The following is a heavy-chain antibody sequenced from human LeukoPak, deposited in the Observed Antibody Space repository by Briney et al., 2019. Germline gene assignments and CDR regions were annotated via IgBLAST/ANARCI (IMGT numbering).Heavy chain of an antibody. J-gene: IGHJ6*03. V-gene: IGHV4-34*01. CDR3: ARHPGYYYYYMDV. Sequence: PAETLPLTCALDGGSFSVYYWSWIRQPPGKGLEWIGEINHSGSTNYNPSLKSRFTISVDTSKNQFSLKRSSVTVADTPVYYCARHPGYYYYYMDVWGKGTTVTISS. CDR2: INHSGST. CDR1: GGSFSVYY.